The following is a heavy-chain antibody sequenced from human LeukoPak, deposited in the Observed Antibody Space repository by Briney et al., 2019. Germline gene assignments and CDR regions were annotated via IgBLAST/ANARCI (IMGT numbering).Heavy chain of an antibody. CDR2: ISWNSGSI. Sequence: PGGSLRLSCAASGFTFDDYAMHWVRQAPGKGLEWVSGISWNSGSIGYADSVKGRFTISSENAKKSLYLQMNRLRAEDTALYYCAKGSLGRYFDQTYFDYWGQGTLVTVSS. D-gene: IGHD3-9*01. CDR3: AKGSLGRYFDQTYFDY. CDR1: GFTFDDYA. V-gene: IGHV3-9*01. J-gene: IGHJ4*02.